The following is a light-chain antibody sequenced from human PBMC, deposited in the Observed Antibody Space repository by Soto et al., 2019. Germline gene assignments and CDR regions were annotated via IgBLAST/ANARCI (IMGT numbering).Light chain of an antibody. CDR2: SRD. Sequence: QSVVTQPPSVSGTPGQRVTISCSGSSSNIGTYTVNWYQQLPGTAPKLIIYSRDQRPSGVPDRFSASKSGTSASLAISGLQSEDEADYYCATWDASLNVPVFGGGTKVTVL. J-gene: IGLJ3*02. V-gene: IGLV1-44*01. CDR3: ATWDASLNVPV. CDR1: SSNIGTYT.